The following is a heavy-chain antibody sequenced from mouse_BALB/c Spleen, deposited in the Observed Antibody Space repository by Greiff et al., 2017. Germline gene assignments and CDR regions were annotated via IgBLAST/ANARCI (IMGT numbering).Heavy chain of an antibody. Sequence: EVKLVESGGGLVQPGGSRKLSCAASGFTFSSFGMHWVRQAPEKGLEWVAYISSGSSTIYYADTVKGRFTISRDNPKNTLFLQMTSLRSEDTAMYYCALYGGAAMDYWGQGTSVTVSS. CDR3: ALYGGAAMDY. CDR1: GFTFSSFG. V-gene: IGHV5-17*02. CDR2: ISSGSSTI. J-gene: IGHJ4*01. D-gene: IGHD1-1*02.